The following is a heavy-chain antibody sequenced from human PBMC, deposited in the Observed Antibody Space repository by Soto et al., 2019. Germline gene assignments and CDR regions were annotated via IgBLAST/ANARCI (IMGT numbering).Heavy chain of an antibody. D-gene: IGHD3-22*01. CDR1: GGSISSGGYY. CDR2: IYYSGST. V-gene: IGHV4-31*03. CDR3: ARQTDSYYTFDAFDI. J-gene: IGHJ3*02. Sequence: PSETLSLTCTVSGGSISSGGYYWSWIRQHPGKGLEWIGYIYYSGSTYYNPSLKSRVTISVDTSKNQFSLKLSSVTAADTALYYCARQTDSYYTFDAFDIWGKGTMVPVSS.